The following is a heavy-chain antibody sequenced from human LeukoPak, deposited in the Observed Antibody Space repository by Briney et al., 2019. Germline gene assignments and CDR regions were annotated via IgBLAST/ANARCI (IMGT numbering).Heavy chain of an antibody. D-gene: IGHD5-18*01. J-gene: IGHJ4*02. CDR2: ITGRGDTT. V-gene: IGHV3-23*01. Sequence: GGSLRLSCAASGFTFSSFTMRWVRPAPGKGLEWVSSITGRGDTTYNVDSVKGRFTISRDNSKNTLYLQMNSLRVEDTALYYCAKLGGAAMTDWGQGTLVTVSS. CDR3: AKLGGAAMTD. CDR1: GFTFSSFT.